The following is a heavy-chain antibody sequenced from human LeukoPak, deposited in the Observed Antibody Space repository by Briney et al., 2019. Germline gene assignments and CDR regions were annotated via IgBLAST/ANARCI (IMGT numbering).Heavy chain of an antibody. D-gene: IGHD4-11*01. CDR3: ARVGSNYEVDYYYYMDV. V-gene: IGHV3-23*01. J-gene: IGHJ6*03. CDR2: ISGSGYST. CDR1: GFTFSSYA. Sequence: GGSLRLSCVVSGFTFSSYAMSWVRQAPGKGLEWVSVISGSGYSTNYTDSVKGRFTISRDNAKNMLYLQMNSLRAEDTAVYYCARVGSNYEVDYYYYMDVWGKGTTVTVSS.